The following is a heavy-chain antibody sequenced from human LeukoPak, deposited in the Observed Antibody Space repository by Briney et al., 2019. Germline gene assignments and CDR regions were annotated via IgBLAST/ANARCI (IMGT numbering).Heavy chain of an antibody. Sequence: SETLSLTCTVSGGSISSHYWSWIRQPPGKGLEWIGHIHNSGSTNYNPSLKSRVTISVDTSKNQFSLKLSSVTDADAAVYYCARDPGYTYGYVTFDIWGQGTMVTVSS. D-gene: IGHD5-18*01. CDR1: GGSISSHY. CDR2: IHNSGST. V-gene: IGHV4-59*11. J-gene: IGHJ3*02. CDR3: ARDPGYTYGYVTFDI.